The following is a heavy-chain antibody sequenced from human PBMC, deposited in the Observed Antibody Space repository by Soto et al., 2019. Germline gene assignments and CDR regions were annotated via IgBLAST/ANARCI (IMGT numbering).Heavy chain of an antibody. Sequence: QVQLVESGGGVVQPGRSLRLSCAASGFTFSSYAMHWVRQAPGKGLEWVAVISYDVSNKYYADYVKGRFTISRDNSKNTLYLQMNSLRAEDTAVYYFSREQPTVSTQGAYYYGMDVWGQGNTVPVSS. J-gene: IGHJ6*02. D-gene: IGHD4-17*01. CDR2: ISYDVSNK. V-gene: IGHV3-30-3*01. CDR1: GFTFSSYA. CDR3: SREQPTVSTQGAYYYGMDV.